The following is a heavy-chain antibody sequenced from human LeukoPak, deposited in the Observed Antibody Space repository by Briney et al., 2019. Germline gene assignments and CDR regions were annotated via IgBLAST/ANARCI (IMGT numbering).Heavy chain of an antibody. CDR3: ARHLMVTADGSFDY. J-gene: IGHJ4*02. CDR2: IHYSGST. V-gene: IGHV4-61*05. Sequence: PSETLSLTCTVSGGSIISTTYYWSWIRQPPGKGLEWIGYIHYSGSTDYNASLKSRVTISIDTSKNQFSLKLSSVTAADTAMYYCARHLMVTADGSFDYWGQGTLVTVSS. CDR1: GGSIISTTYY. D-gene: IGHD6-13*01.